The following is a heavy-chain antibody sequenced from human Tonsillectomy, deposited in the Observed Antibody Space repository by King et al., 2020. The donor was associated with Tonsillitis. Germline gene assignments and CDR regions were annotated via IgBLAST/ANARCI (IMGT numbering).Heavy chain of an antibody. CDR1: GGSFSGYY. CDR2: INHSGST. V-gene: IGHV4-34*01. CDR3: ARGVGQWLVLVRNWFDP. D-gene: IGHD6-19*01. J-gene: IGHJ5*02. Sequence: VQLQQWGAGLLKPSETLSLTCAVYGGSFSGYYWSWIRQPPGKGLEWIGEINHSGSTNYNPSLKSRVTISVDTSKNQLSLKLSSVTAADTAVYYCARGVGQWLVLVRNWFDPWGQGTLVTVSS.